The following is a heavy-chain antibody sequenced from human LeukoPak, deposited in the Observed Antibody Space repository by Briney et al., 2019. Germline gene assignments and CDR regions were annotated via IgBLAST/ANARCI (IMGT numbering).Heavy chain of an antibody. CDR2: IKSKTDGGTT. Sequence: GGSLRLSCAASGFTFSNAWMSWVRQAPGKGLEWVGRIKSKTDGGTTDYAAPVKGRFTISRDESKNTLYLQMNSLKTEDTAVYYCTTDEVVPAAFAFRYYYMDVWGKGTTVTVSS. V-gene: IGHV3-15*01. CDR1: GFTFSNAW. J-gene: IGHJ6*03. CDR3: TTDEVVPAAFAFRYYYMDV. D-gene: IGHD2-2*01.